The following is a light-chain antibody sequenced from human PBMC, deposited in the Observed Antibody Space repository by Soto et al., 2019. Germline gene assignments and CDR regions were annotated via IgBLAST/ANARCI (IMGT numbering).Light chain of an antibody. Sequence: DIQMPQSPSTLSGSVGDRVTITCRASQTISSWLAWYQQKPGKAPKLLIYDASSLESGVPSRFSGSGSGTEFTLTISSLQPDDFATYYCQQYNSYSPALTFGGGTKVDIK. CDR1: QTISSW. J-gene: IGKJ4*01. CDR2: DAS. CDR3: QQYNSYSPALT. V-gene: IGKV1-5*01.